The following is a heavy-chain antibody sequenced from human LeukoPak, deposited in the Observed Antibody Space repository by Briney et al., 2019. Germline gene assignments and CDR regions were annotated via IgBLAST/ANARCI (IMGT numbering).Heavy chain of an antibody. Sequence: SETLSLTCTVPGGSISRYYWSWFRQPAGQGLEWIGRIYTSASTNYSPSLKRRATMSVDPSKTPFSQTMRSVPAAATAVYYCARHLPPPQGYLDYWGQGTLVTVSS. V-gene: IGHV4-4*07. J-gene: IGHJ4*02. CDR3: ARHLPPPQGYLDY. D-gene: IGHD1-14*01. CDR2: IYTSAST. CDR1: GGSISRYY.